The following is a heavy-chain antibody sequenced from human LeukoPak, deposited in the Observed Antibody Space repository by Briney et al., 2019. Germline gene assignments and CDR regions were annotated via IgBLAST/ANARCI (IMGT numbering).Heavy chain of an antibody. CDR2: FSGSGGST. CDR3: AKHSHDLWSAVDY. V-gene: IGHV3-23*01. D-gene: IGHD3-3*01. J-gene: IGHJ4*02. CDR1: GFTVSNNY. Sequence: PGGSLRLSCAASGFTVSNNYMSWVRQAPGKGLEWVSTFSGSGGSTYYAESVKGRFTISRDNSRDTLDLQVNSLRAEDTAVYYCAKHSHDLWSAVDYWGQGTLVTVSS.